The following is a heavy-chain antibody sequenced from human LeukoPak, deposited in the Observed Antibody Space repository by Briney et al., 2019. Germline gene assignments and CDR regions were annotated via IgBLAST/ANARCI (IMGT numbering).Heavy chain of an antibody. CDR2: ITGSGGTT. CDR1: GFTFSTYG. V-gene: IGHV3-23*01. J-gene: IGHJ4*02. D-gene: IGHD6-13*01. Sequence: GGSLRLSCAASGFTFSTYGMSWVRQAPGKGLEWVSSITGSGGTTYSADSLKGRFTISRDNSKNTLYLQMNSLRAEDTAVYYCAKDLRIGIAAAGTCFDYWGQGTLVTVSS. CDR3: AKDLRIGIAAAGTCFDY.